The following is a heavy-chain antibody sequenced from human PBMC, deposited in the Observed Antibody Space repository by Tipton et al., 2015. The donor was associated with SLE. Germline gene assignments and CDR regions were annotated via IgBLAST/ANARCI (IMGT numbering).Heavy chain of an antibody. CDR2: ISAYNGII. V-gene: IGHV1-18*04. J-gene: IGHJ4*02. D-gene: IGHD6-19*01. CDR3: ARVDTSGWYSVDY. Sequence: QLVQSGAEVKKPGESLKISCKGSGYSFTSYWIGWVRQAPGQGLEWMGWISAYNGIINYAQKLQGRVTMTTDTSTTTACMDLMSLRSDDTAVYHCARVDTSGWYSVDYWGQGTLVTVSS. CDR1: GYSFTSYW.